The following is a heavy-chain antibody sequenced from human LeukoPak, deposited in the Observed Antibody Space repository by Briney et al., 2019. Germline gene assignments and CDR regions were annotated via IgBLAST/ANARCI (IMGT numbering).Heavy chain of an antibody. CDR1: GYTFTCYD. J-gene: IGHJ4*02. CDR2: MNPNSGNT. Sequence: ASVKVSCKASGYTFTCYDINWVRQATGQGLEWMGWMNPNSGNTGYARKFQGRVTMTRNTSISTAYMELSSLRSEDTAVYYCARGLAVAGTGGYWGQGTLVTVSS. CDR3: ARGLAVAGTGGY. V-gene: IGHV1-8*01. D-gene: IGHD6-19*01.